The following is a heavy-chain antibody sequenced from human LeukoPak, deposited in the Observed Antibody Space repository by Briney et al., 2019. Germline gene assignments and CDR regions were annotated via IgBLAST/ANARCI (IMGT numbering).Heavy chain of an antibody. V-gene: IGHV1-69*05. J-gene: IGHJ4*02. CDR1: GGTFLISA. CDR2: VIPIFGTT. D-gene: IGHD1-14*01. CDR3: AREKSGGTTGPHFEH. Sequence: SVKVSCNASGGTFLISAISWVRQAPGQGREWMGGVIPIFGTTKYAQKFQGRVTISTDESTSTVYMELSSLRPEDTAVYYCAREKSGGTTGPHFEHWGQGTLVSVSS.